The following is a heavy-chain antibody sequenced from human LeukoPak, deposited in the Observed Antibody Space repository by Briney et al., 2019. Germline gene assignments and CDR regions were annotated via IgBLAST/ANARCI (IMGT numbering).Heavy chain of an antibody. CDR3: ARDIAVAGNNY. V-gene: IGHV3-48*01. D-gene: IGHD6-19*01. CDR2: ISSGSEII. Sequence: GGSLRLSCAASGFTFSTYNMNWVRQAPGKGLEWVSFISSGSEIIYYADSVKGRFTVSRDNAKDSLYLQMNSLRAEDTPVYYCARDIAVAGNNYWGQGTLVTVSS. J-gene: IGHJ4*02. CDR1: GFTFSTYN.